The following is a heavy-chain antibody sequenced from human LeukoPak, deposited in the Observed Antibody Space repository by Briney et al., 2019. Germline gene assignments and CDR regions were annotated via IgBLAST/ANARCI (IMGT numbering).Heavy chain of an antibody. CDR1: GFTFSDYY. J-gene: IGHJ5*02. V-gene: IGHV3-11*01. Sequence: PGGSLRLSCAASGFTFSDYYMSWIRQAPGKGLEWVSYISSSGSFIYYADSVKGRFTISRDNAKNSLYLQMNSLRAEDTAVYYCARVDGSCSGGSCPSGNWFDPWGQGALVTVSS. CDR3: ARVDGSCSGGSCPSGNWFDP. CDR2: ISSSGSFI. D-gene: IGHD2-15*01.